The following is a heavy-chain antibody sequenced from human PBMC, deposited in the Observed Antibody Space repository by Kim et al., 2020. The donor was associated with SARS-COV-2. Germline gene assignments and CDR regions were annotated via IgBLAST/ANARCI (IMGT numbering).Heavy chain of an antibody. V-gene: IGHV4-34*01. J-gene: IGHJ6*02. D-gene: IGHD3-10*01. CDR2: INHSGST. Sequence: SETLSLTCAVYGGSFSGYYWSWIRQPPGKGLEWIGEINHSGSTNYNPSPKSRVTISVDTSTNQFSLKLSSVTAADTAVYYSARASYGSGSDYKRARGYGMDVWGQGNTVTVSS. CDR1: GGSFSGYY. CDR3: ARASYGSGSDYKRARGYGMDV.